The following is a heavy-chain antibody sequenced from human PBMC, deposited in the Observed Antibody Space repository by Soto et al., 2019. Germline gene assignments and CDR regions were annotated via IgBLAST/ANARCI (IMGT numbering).Heavy chain of an antibody. CDR3: ARDRRMITFGGVIPTFGAFDI. D-gene: IGHD3-16*02. J-gene: IGHJ3*02. CDR1: GYTFTGYY. V-gene: IGHV1-46*01. CDR2: INPSGGST. Sequence: ASVKVSCKASGYTFTGYYMHWVRQAPGQGLEWMGIINPSGGSTSYAQKFQGRVTMTRDTSTSTVYMELSSLRSEDTAVYYCARDRRMITFGGVIPTFGAFDIWGQGTMVTVSS.